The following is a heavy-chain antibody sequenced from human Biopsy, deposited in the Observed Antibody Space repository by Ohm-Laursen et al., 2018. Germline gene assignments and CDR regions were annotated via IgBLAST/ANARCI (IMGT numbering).Heavy chain of an antibody. D-gene: IGHD3-22*01. CDR3: VRGVDYYDPYHYYALDV. V-gene: IGHV4-34*01. CDR1: GESFNGYY. Sequence: TLSLTCAVYGESFNGYYWTWIRQTPGKGLEWIGEINHSGRTNYNPSLKSRVTISVDTSKNQFSLKVRSVTAADTAVYYCVRGVDYYDPYHYYALDVWGQGTTVTVSS. CDR2: INHSGRT. J-gene: IGHJ6*02.